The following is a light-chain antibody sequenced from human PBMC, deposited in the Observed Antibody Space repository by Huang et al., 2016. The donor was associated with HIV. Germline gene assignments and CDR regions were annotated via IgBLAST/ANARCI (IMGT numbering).Light chain of an antibody. CDR2: DAS. CDR3: QQRSNWPSIT. Sequence: EIVLTQPPATLSLSPGERATLSCRASQSVSSYLAWYQQKPGQAPRHLIYDASNRATGIPARFSGSGAGTDFTLTISSLEPEDFAVYYCQQRSNWPSITFGPGTKVDIK. CDR1: QSVSSY. V-gene: IGKV3-11*01. J-gene: IGKJ3*01.